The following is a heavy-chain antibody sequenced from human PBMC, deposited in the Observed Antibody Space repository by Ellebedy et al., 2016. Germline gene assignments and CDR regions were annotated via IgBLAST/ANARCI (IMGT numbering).Heavy chain of an antibody. Sequence: ASVKVSCXASGYTFTSYDISWVRQAPGQGLEWMGWISNYNANTNYAQKLQGRVTMTTDTSTNTAYMELRSLRSDDTAVYYCARVEGTYYYDSSGYYSWGFDYWGQGTLVTVSS. CDR2: ISNYNANT. CDR3: ARVEGTYYYDSSGYYSWGFDY. CDR1: GYTFTSYD. J-gene: IGHJ4*02. D-gene: IGHD3-22*01. V-gene: IGHV1-18*01.